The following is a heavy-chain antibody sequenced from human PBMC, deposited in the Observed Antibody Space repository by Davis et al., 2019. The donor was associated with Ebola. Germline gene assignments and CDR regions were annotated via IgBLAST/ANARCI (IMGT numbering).Heavy chain of an antibody. CDR2: ISSSSSYI. V-gene: IGHV3-21*04. J-gene: IGHJ6*02. D-gene: IGHD3-3*01. Sequence: GESLKISCAASGFTFSSYSMNWVRQAPGKGLEWVSSISSSSSYIYYADSVKGRFTISRDNAKKSLYLQMNSLRAEDTAVYYCARSFTTRKYYYGMDVWGQGTTVTVSS. CDR1: GFTFSSYS. CDR3: ARSFTTRKYYYGMDV.